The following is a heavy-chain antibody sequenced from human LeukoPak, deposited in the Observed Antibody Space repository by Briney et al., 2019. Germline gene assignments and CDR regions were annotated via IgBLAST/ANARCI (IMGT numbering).Heavy chain of an antibody. D-gene: IGHD3-10*02. J-gene: IGHJ2*01. CDR3: AISSDYYVTPHWYFDL. V-gene: IGHV4-39*07. Sequence: PSETLSLTCTVSGGSISSGSYYWGWNRQPPGKGLEWIANIYYSGSTFYNPSLKSRVTISVDMSKNQFSLQLSSVTAADTAVYYCAISSDYYVTPHWYFDLWGRGTLVTVSS. CDR2: IYYSGST. CDR1: GGSISSGSYY.